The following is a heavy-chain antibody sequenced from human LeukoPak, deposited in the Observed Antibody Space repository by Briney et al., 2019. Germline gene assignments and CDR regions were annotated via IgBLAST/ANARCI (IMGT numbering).Heavy chain of an antibody. CDR2: IYHSGST. D-gene: IGHD3-10*01. J-gene: IGHJ4*02. Sequence: SETLSLTCTVSGYSISSGYYWGWIRQPPGKGLEWIGSIYHSGSTYYNPSLKSRVTISVDTSKNQFSLKLSSVTAADTAVYYCARPKYYYGSGAFDYWGQGTLVTVSS. CDR1: GYSISSGYY. V-gene: IGHV4-38-2*02. CDR3: ARPKYYYGSGAFDY.